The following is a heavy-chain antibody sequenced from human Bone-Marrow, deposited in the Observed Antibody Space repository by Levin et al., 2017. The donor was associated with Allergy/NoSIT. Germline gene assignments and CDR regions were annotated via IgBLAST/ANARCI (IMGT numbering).Heavy chain of an antibody. CDR1: GFTFSSYA. CDR2: ISGSGGST. CDR3: AKDRAVPSGITMVRGVINDAFDI. J-gene: IGHJ3*02. D-gene: IGHD3-10*01. Sequence: GESLKISCAASGFTFSSYAMSWVRQAPGKGLEWVSAISGSGGSTYYADSVKGRFTISRDNSKNTLYLQMNSLRAEDTAVYYCAKDRAVPSGITMVRGVINDAFDIWGQGTMVTVSS. V-gene: IGHV3-23*01.